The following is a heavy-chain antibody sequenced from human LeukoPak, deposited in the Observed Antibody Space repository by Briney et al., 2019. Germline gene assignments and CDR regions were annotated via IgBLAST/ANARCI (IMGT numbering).Heavy chain of an antibody. D-gene: IGHD5-12*01. J-gene: IGHJ3*02. Sequence: ASVKVSCKASGYTFTGYYIHWERQAPGQGLEWMGWINPNSGGTKYAQKFQGRVTMTRDTSISTAYMELNSLTSDDTAVYYCARDLPKTGYVGALDIWGQGTMVTVSS. CDR2: INPNSGGT. CDR3: ARDLPKTGYVGALDI. V-gene: IGHV1-2*02. CDR1: GYTFTGYY.